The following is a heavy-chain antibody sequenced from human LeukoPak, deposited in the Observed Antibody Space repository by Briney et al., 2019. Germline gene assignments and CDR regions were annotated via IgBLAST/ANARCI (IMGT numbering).Heavy chain of an antibody. CDR2: IYRSGIT. V-gene: IGHV4-4*02. D-gene: IGHD4-17*01. Sequence: SETLSLTCAVSGSSISSYNCWGWVRQSPGKVLEWIGEIYRSGITNYNPSLKSRVTISVDKSKNQFSLKLNSVTAADTAVYYCARGASTVTGYFDYWGQGTLVTVSS. CDR3: ARGASTVTGYFDY. J-gene: IGHJ4*02. CDR1: GSSISSYNC.